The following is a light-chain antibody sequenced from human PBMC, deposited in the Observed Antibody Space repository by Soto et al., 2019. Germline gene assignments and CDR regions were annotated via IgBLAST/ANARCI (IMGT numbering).Light chain of an antibody. CDR1: QSISWR. CDR3: QQYNAYPLT. CDR2: HAF. Sequence: DIQMTQSPSTLSTSVGDRVSITCRASQSISWRLAWYQQKPGKAPKFLIYHAFSVESGVPSRFSGSGSGTEFTLTISSLQPDDFATYYCQQYNAYPLTFGGGTRVEIK. V-gene: IGKV1-5*01. J-gene: IGKJ4*01.